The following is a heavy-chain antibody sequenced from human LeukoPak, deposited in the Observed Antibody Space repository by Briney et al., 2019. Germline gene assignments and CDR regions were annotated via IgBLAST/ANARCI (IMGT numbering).Heavy chain of an antibody. D-gene: IGHD3-22*01. CDR2: ISSSGSTI. CDR1: GFTFSDYY. Sequence: RGSLRLSCAASGFTFSDYYMSWIRQAPGKGLEWVSYISSSGSTIYYADSVKGRFTISRDNAKNSLYLQMNSLRAEDTAVYYCAREGRNYYDSSGYYYPTDYWGQGTLVTVSS. J-gene: IGHJ4*02. CDR3: AREGRNYYDSSGYYYPTDY. V-gene: IGHV3-11*01.